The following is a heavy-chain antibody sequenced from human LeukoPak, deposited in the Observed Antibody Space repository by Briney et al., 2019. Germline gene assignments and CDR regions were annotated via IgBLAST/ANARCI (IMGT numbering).Heavy chain of an antibody. CDR2: IYPGDSDT. CDR3: ARQEGYCSGGSCRTHDAFDI. V-gene: IGHV5-51*01. Sequence: GESLKISCKGSGYSFTSYWIGWVRQMPGKGLEWVGIIYPGDSDTRYSPSFQGQVTISADKSISTAYLQWSSLKASDTAMYYCARQEGYCSGGSCRTHDAFDIWGQGTMVTVSS. D-gene: IGHD2-15*01. CDR1: GYSFTSYW. J-gene: IGHJ3*02.